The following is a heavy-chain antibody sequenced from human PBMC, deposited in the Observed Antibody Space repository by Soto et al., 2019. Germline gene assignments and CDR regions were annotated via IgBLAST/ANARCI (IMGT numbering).Heavy chain of an antibody. V-gene: IGHV4-30-2*01. CDR2: IYHGGST. D-gene: IGHD6-19*01. CDR1: GGSISSGGYS. J-gene: IGHJ4*02. Sequence: SETLSLTCAVSGGSISSGGYSWSWIRQPPGKGLEWIGYIYHGGSTYYNPSLKSRVTISVDRSKNQFSLKLSSVTAADTAVYYCARAGGLGAVAVDYWGQGTLVTVSS. CDR3: ARAGGLGAVAVDY.